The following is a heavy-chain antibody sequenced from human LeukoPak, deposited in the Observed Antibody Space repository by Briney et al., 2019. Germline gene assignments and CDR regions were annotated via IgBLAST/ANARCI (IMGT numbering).Heavy chain of an antibody. CDR3: ARGGGATVVTPEYFDL. V-gene: IGHV4-30-4*08. J-gene: IGHJ2*01. CDR1: GGSISSGGYY. CDR2: IYYSGST. Sequence: SETLSLTCTVSGGSISSGGYYWSWIRQPPGKGLEWIGYIYYSGSTYYNPSLKSRVTISVDTSKNQFSLKLSSVTAADTVVYYCARGGGATVVTPEYFDLWGRGTLVTVSS. D-gene: IGHD4-23*01.